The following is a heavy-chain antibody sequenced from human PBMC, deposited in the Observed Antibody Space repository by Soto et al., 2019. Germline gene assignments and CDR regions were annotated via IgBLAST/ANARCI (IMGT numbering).Heavy chain of an antibody. V-gene: IGHV4-59*01. CDR2: IYYSGST. Sequence: SETLSLTCTVSGGSISSYYWSWIRQPPGKGLEWIGYIYYSGSTNYNPSLKSRVTISVDTSKNQFSLKLSSVTAADTAVYYCAREREMATTYFDYWGQGTMVIVSS. J-gene: IGHJ4*03. D-gene: IGHD5-12*01. CDR1: GGSISSYY. CDR3: AREREMATTYFDY.